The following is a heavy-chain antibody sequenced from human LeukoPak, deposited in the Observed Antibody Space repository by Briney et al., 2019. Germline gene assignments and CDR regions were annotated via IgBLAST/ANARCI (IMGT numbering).Heavy chain of an antibody. V-gene: IGHV3-30*02. D-gene: IGHD3-22*01. CDR2: IRYDGSNK. J-gene: IGHJ4*02. CDR3: AKRGGYYYDSSGYYSYYFDY. Sequence: GGSLRLSCAASGFTFSSYGMHWVRQAPGKGLEWVAFIRYDGSNKYYADSVKGRFTISRDNSKNTLYLQMNSLRAEDTAVYYCAKRGGYYYDSSGYYSYYFDYWGQGTLVTVSS. CDR1: GFTFSSYG.